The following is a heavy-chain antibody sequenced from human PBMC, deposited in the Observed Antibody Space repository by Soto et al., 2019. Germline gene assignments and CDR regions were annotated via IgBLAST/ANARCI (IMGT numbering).Heavy chain of an antibody. CDR1: GFTFSSYA. D-gene: IGHD6-13*01. Sequence: EVQLLESGGGLVQPGGSLRLSCVASGFTFSSYAMNWVRQAPGKGLEWVSGLSDSGGNRHYADSVKGRFTISRDNSKNTLYLQMKRLRAEDTAVYYCAKNQRPGDSSPGDYWGQGTLVTVSS. CDR3: AKNQRPGDSSPGDY. V-gene: IGHV3-23*01. J-gene: IGHJ4*02. CDR2: LSDSGGNR.